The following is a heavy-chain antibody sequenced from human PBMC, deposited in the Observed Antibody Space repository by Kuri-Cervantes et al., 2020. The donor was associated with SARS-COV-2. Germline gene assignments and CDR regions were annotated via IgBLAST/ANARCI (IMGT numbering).Heavy chain of an antibody. V-gene: IGHV4-34*01. Sequence: GSLRLSCAMYGESASGYFWSWFRQPPGKGLEWIGEVSQSGSTDYNPSLKSPVTMTLDTSMKHFSPNLSYVTAADTAVYYCARHKAYFSWFDPWGQGTLVTVSS. CDR1: GESASGYF. CDR3: ARHKAYFSWFDP. CDR2: VSQSGST. J-gene: IGHJ5*02. D-gene: IGHD2-21*01.